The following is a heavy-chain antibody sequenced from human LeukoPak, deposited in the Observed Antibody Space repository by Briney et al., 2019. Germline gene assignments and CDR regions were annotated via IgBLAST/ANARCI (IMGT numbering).Heavy chain of an antibody. V-gene: IGHV1-2*02. CDR2: INPNSGGT. J-gene: IGHJ5*02. D-gene: IGHD6-6*01. Sequence: ASVKVSCKASGYTFTGYYMHWVRQAPGQGLEWMGWINPNSGGTSYAQKFQGRVTMTRDTSISTAYMELSRLRSDDTAVYYCARSGIAARYDWFDPWGQGTLVTVSS. CDR1: GYTFTGYY. CDR3: ARSGIAARYDWFDP.